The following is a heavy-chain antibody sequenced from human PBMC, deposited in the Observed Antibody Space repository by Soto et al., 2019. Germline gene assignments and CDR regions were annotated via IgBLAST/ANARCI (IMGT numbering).Heavy chain of an antibody. V-gene: IGHV4-39*01. CDR1: GGSISSSGNY. CDR2: IYYSGTT. Sequence: QLQLQESGPGLLKPSKTLSLTCSVSGGSISSSGNYWGWIRQPPGKGLEWIGSIYYSGTTHYSPSLKSRVTISIDTSRNQFSLRLTSVTAADTAVYYCARHDRAPDDSSLNWSDPWGQGTLVTVSS. J-gene: IGHJ5*02. CDR3: ARHDRAPDDSSLNWSDP. D-gene: IGHD3-22*01.